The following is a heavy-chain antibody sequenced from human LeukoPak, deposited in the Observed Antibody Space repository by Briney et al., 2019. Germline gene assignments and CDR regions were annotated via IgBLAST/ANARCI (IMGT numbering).Heavy chain of an antibody. CDR1: GVTLSSYA. CDR3: ARWGNDYSQFDS. J-gene: IGHJ4*02. D-gene: IGHD4-11*01. Sequence: GGSLRLSCAASGVTLSSYAMSWARQAPGKGLEWVSGISSSGSGGNTYYADSVKGRFTISRDNSKNTLFLQMNSLRTEDTAVYFCARWGNDYSQFDSWGQGTLVTVS. V-gene: IGHV3-23*01. CDR2: ISSSGSGGNT.